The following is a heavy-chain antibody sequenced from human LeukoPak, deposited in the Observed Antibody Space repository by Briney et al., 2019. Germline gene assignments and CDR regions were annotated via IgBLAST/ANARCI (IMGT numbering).Heavy chain of an antibody. Sequence: PSETLSLTCTVSGVSISSSNSYWGWIRQPPGKGLEWIGSIYYSGNTYYNASLKSQVSISIDTSKNQFSLRLTSVTAADTAVYYCAREISQPGAGWFDPWGQGTLVTVSS. D-gene: IGHD6-19*01. CDR1: GVSISSSNSY. V-gene: IGHV4-39*07. CDR2: IYYSGNT. J-gene: IGHJ5*02. CDR3: AREISQPGAGWFDP.